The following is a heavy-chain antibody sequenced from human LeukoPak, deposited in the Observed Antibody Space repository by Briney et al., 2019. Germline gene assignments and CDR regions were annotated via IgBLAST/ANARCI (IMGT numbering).Heavy chain of an antibody. V-gene: IGHV3-21*01. CDR3: ARGGRRNWFDP. CDR1: GFTFSSYS. CDR2: ISSSSSYI. D-gene: IGHD3-16*01. J-gene: IGHJ5*02. Sequence: GGSLRLSCAASGFTFSSYSMNWVRQAPGKGLEWVSSISSSSSYIYYADSVKGRFTISRDNAKNSLYLQMNSLRAEDTAVYYCARGGRRNWFDPWGQETLVTVSS.